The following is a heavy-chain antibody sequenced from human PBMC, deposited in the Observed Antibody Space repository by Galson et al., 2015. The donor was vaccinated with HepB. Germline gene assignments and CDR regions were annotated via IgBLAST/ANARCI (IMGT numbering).Heavy chain of an antibody. J-gene: IGHJ3*01. V-gene: IGHV3-23*01. CDR3: EKDLCALGYCSSIHAFDF. D-gene: IGHD2-2*01. CDR1: RFTCRSYA. CDR2: ISGSGGRT. Sequence: SLRLSCAASRFTCRSYALSWVRQAPGKGLEWVSAISGSGGRTTFADSVKGRVTISRDNSKNALYLQMNSLPAEDTGVDYCEKDLCALGYCSSIHAFDFWGQGTMVTASS.